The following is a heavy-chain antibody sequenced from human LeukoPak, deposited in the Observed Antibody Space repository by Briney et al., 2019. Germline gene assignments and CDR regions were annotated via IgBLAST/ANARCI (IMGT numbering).Heavy chain of an antibody. CDR1: GGSFSGYY. D-gene: IGHD4-17*01. CDR2: INESGST. Sequence: SSETLSLTCAVYGGSFSGYYWSWIRQPPGKGLEWIGEINESGSTNYNPSLKSRVTISVDTSKNQLSLKLSSVTAADTAVYYCAREDYGDYYRLSDYWGQGTLVIVSS. CDR3: AREDYGDYYRLSDY. V-gene: IGHV4-34*01. J-gene: IGHJ4*02.